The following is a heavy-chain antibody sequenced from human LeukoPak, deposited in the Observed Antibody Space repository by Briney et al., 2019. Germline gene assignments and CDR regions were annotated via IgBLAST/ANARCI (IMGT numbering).Heavy chain of an antibody. V-gene: IGHV4-59*01. D-gene: IGHD3-9*01. J-gene: IGHJ3*02. CDR2: IYYSWST. Sequence: SETLSLTCTVSGGSISSYYWSCIRQPPGKGVEGIVYIYYSWSTNYNRSLKSRVTISLDTFRNQFSLKLKSVTAADTAVYYCARDGAVDILTGYGAFDMWGQGTMVTVSP. CDR3: ARDGAVDILTGYGAFDM. CDR1: GGSISSYY.